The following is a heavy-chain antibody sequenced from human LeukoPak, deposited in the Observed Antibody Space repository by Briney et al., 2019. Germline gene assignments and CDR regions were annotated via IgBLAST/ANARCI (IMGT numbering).Heavy chain of an antibody. J-gene: IGHJ4*02. CDR2: IIPIFGTA. CDR3: ARGPELERFDY. CDR1: GGTFSSYA. D-gene: IGHD1-1*01. Sequence: ASLKVSCKASGGTFSSYAISWVRQAPGQGLEWMGGIIPIFGTANYAQKFQGRVTITTDESTSTAYMELSSLRSEDTAVYYCARGPELERFDYWGQGTLVTVSS. V-gene: IGHV1-69*05.